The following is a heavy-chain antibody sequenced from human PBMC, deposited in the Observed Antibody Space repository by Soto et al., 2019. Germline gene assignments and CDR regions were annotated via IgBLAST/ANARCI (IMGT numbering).Heavy chain of an antibody. V-gene: IGHV3-23*01. J-gene: IGHJ4*02. D-gene: IGHD4-4*01. CDR2: ITATNGNT. CDR3: AKDEGTSSTVFDY. CDR1: GFTFRAYA. Sequence: QLLESGGSSVQPGGSLRLSCVASGFTFRAYAMGWVRQAPGRGLEWVSSITATNGNTYYADSVRGRFTISRDNSRNSLFLQMNGPRPEDSALYYCAKDEGTSSTVFDYWGQGTRVTVPS.